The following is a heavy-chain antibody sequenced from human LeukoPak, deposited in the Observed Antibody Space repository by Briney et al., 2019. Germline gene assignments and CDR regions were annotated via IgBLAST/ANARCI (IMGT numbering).Heavy chain of an antibody. D-gene: IGHD3-22*01. Sequence: SETLSLTCTVSGVSISSYYWSWIRQPAGKGLEWIGRISSSGSTNYNPSLKSRVTISVDTSKNQFSLKLSSVTAADTAVYFCARGPYSYDSSGAFDIWGQGTMVTVSS. CDR2: ISSSGST. CDR1: GVSISSYY. V-gene: IGHV4-4*07. J-gene: IGHJ3*02. CDR3: ARGPYSYDSSGAFDI.